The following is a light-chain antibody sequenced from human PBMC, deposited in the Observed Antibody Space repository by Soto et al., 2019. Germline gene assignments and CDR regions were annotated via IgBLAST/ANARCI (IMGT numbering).Light chain of an antibody. Sequence: QSVLTQPSSMSGSPGQSLTISCTGTSSDIGAYEHVSWYQQRPGRAPKVLIYDVRIRPSEVSNRFSGSKSGDTASLTISGLQAEDEAVYYCASKTTSSTVLFGGGTKLTVL. CDR3: ASKTTSSTVL. CDR2: DVR. CDR1: SSDIGAYEH. J-gene: IGLJ2*01. V-gene: IGLV2-14*03.